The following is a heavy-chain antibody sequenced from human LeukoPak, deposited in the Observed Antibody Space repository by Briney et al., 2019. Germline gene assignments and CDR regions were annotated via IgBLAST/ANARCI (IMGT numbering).Heavy chain of an antibody. Sequence: SETLSLTCTVSGGSISSNYWSWIRQPPGKGLEWIGYIYYSGSTDYNPSLKSRVTISVDTSKNQFSLKLSSVTAADTAVYYCARASPGSAWYSYPLDYWGQGTLVTVSS. V-gene: IGHV4-59*12. CDR3: ARASPGSAWYSYPLDY. D-gene: IGHD6-19*01. CDR2: IYYSGST. J-gene: IGHJ4*02. CDR1: GGSISSNY.